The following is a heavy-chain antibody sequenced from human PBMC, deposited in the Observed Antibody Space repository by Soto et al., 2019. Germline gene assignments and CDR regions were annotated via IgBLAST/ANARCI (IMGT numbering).Heavy chain of an antibody. CDR1: GFTFSSYA. CDR3: AKVVGYCSGGSCYLGNDAFDI. CDR2: ISGSGGST. V-gene: IGHV3-23*01. J-gene: IGHJ3*02. Sequence: EVQLLESGGGLVQPGGSLRLSCAASGFTFSSYAMSWVRQAPGKGLEWVSAISGSGGSTYYADSVKGRFTISRDNSKNTLYLQMSSLRAEDTAVYYCAKVVGYCSGGSCYLGNDAFDIWGQGTMVTVSS. D-gene: IGHD2-15*01.